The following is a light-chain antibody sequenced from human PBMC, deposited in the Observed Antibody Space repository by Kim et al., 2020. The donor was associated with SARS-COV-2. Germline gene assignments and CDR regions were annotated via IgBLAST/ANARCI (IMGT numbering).Light chain of an antibody. CDR3: QQYYSSPFT. J-gene: IGKJ2*01. CDR2: WAS. Sequence: DIVLTQSPDSPAVSLGERATINCKSSQSVLYSSSNKNYLGWYQQKPGQAPELLMYWASTRESGVPDRFSGSGSGTDFTLTISSLQAEDVGVYYCQQYYSSPFTFGQGTKLEIK. CDR1: QSVLYSSSNKNY. V-gene: IGKV4-1*01.